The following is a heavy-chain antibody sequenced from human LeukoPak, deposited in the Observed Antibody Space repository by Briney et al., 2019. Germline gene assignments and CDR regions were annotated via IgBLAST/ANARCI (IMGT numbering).Heavy chain of an antibody. CDR2: ISAYNGNT. V-gene: IGHV1-18*01. D-gene: IGHD2-2*01. CDR1: GYTFTSYG. J-gene: IGHJ3*02. Sequence: GASVKVSCKASGYTFTSYGISWVRQAPGQVLEWMGWISAYNGNTNYAQKLQGRVTMTTDTSTSTAYMELRSLRSDDTAVYYCASRASPYQRDAFDIWGQGTMVTVSS. CDR3: ASRASPYQRDAFDI.